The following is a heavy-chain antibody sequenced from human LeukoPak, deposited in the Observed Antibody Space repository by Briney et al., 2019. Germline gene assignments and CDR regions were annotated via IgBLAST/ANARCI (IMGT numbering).Heavy chain of an antibody. Sequence: ASVKVSCKASGYTFTGYYMHWVRQAPGQGLEWMGWINPNSGGTNYAQKFQGRVTMTRDTSISTAYMELSRLRSDDTAVYYCARDTPRPVPRGFEYWGQGTRVTVSS. CDR2: INPNSGGT. J-gene: IGHJ4*02. V-gene: IGHV1-2*02. CDR3: ARDTPRPVPRGFEY. CDR1: GYTFTGYY.